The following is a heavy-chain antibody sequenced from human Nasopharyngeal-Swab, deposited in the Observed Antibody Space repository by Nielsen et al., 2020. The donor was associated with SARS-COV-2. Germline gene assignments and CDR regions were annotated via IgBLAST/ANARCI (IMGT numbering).Heavy chain of an antibody. D-gene: IGHD1-1*01. CDR2: IYYSGST. J-gene: IGHJ4*02. V-gene: IGHV4-31*03. Sequence: LRLSCTVSCGSISSGGYYWSWIRQHPGKGLEWIGYIYYSGSTYYNPSLKSRVTISVDTSKNQFSLKLSSVTAADTAVYYCARGWIYYFDYWGQGTLVTVSS. CDR1: CGSISSGGYY. CDR3: ARGWIYYFDY.